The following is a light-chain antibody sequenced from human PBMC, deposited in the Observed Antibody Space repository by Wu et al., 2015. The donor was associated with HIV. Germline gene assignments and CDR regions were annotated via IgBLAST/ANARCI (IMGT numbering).Light chain of an antibody. CDR2: DAS. V-gene: IGKV3-11*01. Sequence: EIILTQSPAALSISPGERVTLSCRASRSVSSAVAWYQQKPGQAPRLLIYDASKRATGIPDRFTGSGSTTDYSLTISSLEPEDFAVYYCQHRSDWPTFGQGTKVEIQ. CDR3: QHRSDWPT. J-gene: IGKJ1*01. CDR1: RSVSSA.